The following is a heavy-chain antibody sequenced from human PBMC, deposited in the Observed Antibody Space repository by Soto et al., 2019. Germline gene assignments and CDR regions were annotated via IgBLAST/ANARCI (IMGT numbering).Heavy chain of an antibody. CDR2: ISYDGSNK. D-gene: IGHD1-26*01. J-gene: IGHJ3*02. CDR1: VFTFSSYA. CDR3: ARAIRAYSGSYSGAFDI. V-gene: IGHV3-30-3*01. Sequence: GWSLRLSCASSVFTFSSYAMHWVRQAPGKGLEWVAVISYDGSNKYYADSVKGRFTISRDNSKNTLYLQMNSLRAEDTAVYYCARAIRAYSGSYSGAFDIWGQGTMVTVSS.